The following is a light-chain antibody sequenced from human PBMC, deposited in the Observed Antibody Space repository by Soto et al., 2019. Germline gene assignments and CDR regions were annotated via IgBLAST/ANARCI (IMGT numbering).Light chain of an antibody. CDR3: QQRRNWPLT. V-gene: IGKV3-11*01. J-gene: IGKJ5*01. CDR1: QNVSNN. Sequence: EIVLTQSPATLSLSPGERATLSCKASQNVSNNLAWYQQKPGQPPRLLIYDASNRATGIPARFSGSGSGTDFTLTISSLEAEDFAVYFCQQRRNWPLTFGQGTRLDIK. CDR2: DAS.